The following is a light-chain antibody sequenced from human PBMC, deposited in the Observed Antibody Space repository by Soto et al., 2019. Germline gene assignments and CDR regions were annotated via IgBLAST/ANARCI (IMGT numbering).Light chain of an antibody. CDR3: QQYHSYSWT. CDR2: KAS. Sequence: DIQMTQSPSTLSASVGDRVAITCRASQHISTWLAWYQQKPGKAPNLLIYKASSLQSGVPSRFNGSGSGTEFTLTISSLQPDDFATYYCQQYHSYSWTFGQGTKVDIK. CDR1: QHISTW. J-gene: IGKJ1*01. V-gene: IGKV1-5*03.